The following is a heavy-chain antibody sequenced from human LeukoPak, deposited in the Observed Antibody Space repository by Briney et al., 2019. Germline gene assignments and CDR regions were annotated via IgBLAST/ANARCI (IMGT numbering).Heavy chain of an antibody. D-gene: IGHD3-3*01. V-gene: IGHV1-2*02. CDR2: INPDSGGT. J-gene: IGHJ4*02. CDR1: GYTFTGYF. CDR3: ARPNVDYDFWSGYSRGYFDY. Sequence: ASLKVSCKASGYTFTGYFMHWVRQAPGQGLEWMGWINPDSGGTNYAQRFQGRVTMTTDTSTSTAYMELRSLRSDDTAVYYCARPNVDYDFWSGYSRGYFDYWGQGTLVTVSS.